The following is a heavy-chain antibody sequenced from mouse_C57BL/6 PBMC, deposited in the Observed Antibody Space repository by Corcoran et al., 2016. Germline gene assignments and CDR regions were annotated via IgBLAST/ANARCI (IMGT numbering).Heavy chain of an antibody. J-gene: IGHJ1*03. D-gene: IGHD2-5*01. CDR3: ARGGSNYWYFDV. V-gene: IGHV1-80*01. CDR2: SYPGDGDT. Sequence: QVQLQQSGAELVKPGASVKMSCKASSCAFSSYWMNWVKQRPGKGLGWIGQSYPGDGDTNYNGKFKGKATLTADKSSSTAYMQLSSLTAEDSAVYFCARGGSNYWYFDVWGTGTTVTVSS. CDR1: SCAFSSYW.